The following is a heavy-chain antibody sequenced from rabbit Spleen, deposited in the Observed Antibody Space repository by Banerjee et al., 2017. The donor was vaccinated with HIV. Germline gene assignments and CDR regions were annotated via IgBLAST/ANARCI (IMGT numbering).Heavy chain of an antibody. CDR2: IEPIFGNT. Sequence: QEQLTETGGGLVQPGGSLKLSCKASRFDFNSGGVSWVRQAPGKGLEWIGYIEPIFGNTYYANWVNGRFTISSHNAQNTLYLQLSSLTAADTATYFCARDAGTGDYIDVYFDLWGQGTLVTVS. J-gene: IGHJ4*01. V-gene: IGHV1S47*01. D-gene: IGHD4-2*01. CDR1: RFDFNSGG. CDR3: ARDAGTGDYIDVYFDL.